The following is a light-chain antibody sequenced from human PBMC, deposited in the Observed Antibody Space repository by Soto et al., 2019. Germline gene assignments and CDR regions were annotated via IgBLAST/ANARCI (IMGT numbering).Light chain of an antibody. V-gene: IGKV3D-11*02. CDR3: QQRSNWPIT. Sequence: EIVMTQSPATLSLSAGDSATLSCRASQSVGSDLAWYQQKTGQAPRIVIYDIFTRATGIPDRFSGSGPGTDLTLTISSLEPEDFAVYYCQQRSNWPITCGQGTRLEIK. CDR1: QSVGSD. J-gene: IGKJ5*01. CDR2: DIF.